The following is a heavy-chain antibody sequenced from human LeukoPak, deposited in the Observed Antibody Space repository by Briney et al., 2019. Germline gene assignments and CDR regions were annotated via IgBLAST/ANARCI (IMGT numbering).Heavy chain of an antibody. CDR1: GASISSDY. V-gene: IGHV4-59*13. CDR2: IYYGGTT. J-gene: IGHJ4*02. CDR3: ARYLRQPGTFYLDH. Sequence: SETLSLTCTVSGASISSDYWTWIRQPPGLGLEGIVNIYYGGTTNYNPSLKRRVTMSVDTSRNQFSLELPSVTAADSAVYYCARYLRQPGTFYLDHWGQGTLVTVSS. D-gene: IGHD3-16*01.